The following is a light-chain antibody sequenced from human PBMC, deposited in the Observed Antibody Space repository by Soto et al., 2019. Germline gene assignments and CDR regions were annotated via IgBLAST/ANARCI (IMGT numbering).Light chain of an antibody. CDR1: QGIGDY. J-gene: IGKJ1*01. V-gene: IGKV1-27*01. Sequence: DIQMPQSPSSLSASVGDRVTITCRASQGIGDYLAWYQQKPVKGPKPLIYAASTLQSGVPSRFSGSRSGTDFTLIISSLQPEDVATDYGQKYDNAPWTFGQGTKVELK. CDR2: AAS. CDR3: QKYDNAPWT.